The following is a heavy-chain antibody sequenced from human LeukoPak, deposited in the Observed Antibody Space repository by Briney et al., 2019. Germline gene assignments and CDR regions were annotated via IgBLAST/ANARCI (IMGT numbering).Heavy chain of an antibody. CDR2: IYYSGST. J-gene: IGHJ3*02. Sequence: PSETLSLTCTVSGGSISSYYWSWIRQPPGKGLEWIGYIYYSGSTNYDPSLKSRVTISVDTSKNQFSLKLSSVTAADTAVYYCARQGASDAFDIWGQGTMVTVSS. CDR3: ARQGASDAFDI. V-gene: IGHV4-59*08. D-gene: IGHD1-26*01. CDR1: GGSISSYY.